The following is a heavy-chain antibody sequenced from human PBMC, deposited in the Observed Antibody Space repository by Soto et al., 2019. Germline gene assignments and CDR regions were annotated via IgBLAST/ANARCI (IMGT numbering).Heavy chain of an antibody. D-gene: IGHD5-12*01. V-gene: IGHV1-69*12. CDR1: GGTFSNYA. CDR3: ARGPAYEGIFDS. CDR2: IILPFGKA. J-gene: IGHJ4*02. Sequence: QVRLVQSGAEVKKPESSVKVSCKASGGTFSNYAIGWVRQAPGQGLEWMGGIILPFGKANYAQKFQDRVTISAAESMTTSYMELRGLRSEDTAVYYCARGPAYEGIFDSWGQGTLVTVSS.